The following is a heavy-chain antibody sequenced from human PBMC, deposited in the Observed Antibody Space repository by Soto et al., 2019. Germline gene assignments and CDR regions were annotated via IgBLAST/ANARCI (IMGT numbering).Heavy chain of an antibody. V-gene: IGHV3-23*01. Sequence: GGSLRLSCAPSGFTFSSYAISSVPQAPGKGLKWFSAFRGDGTGPHYADSVKGRFTISRDNSKNTLYLHMNSLRAEDTAVYYCAKLPQYDILTGYLNYFDYWGKGTLVTVSS. D-gene: IGHD3-9*01. CDR1: GFTFSSYA. CDR3: AKLPQYDILTGYLNYFDY. CDR2: FRGDGTGP. J-gene: IGHJ4*02.